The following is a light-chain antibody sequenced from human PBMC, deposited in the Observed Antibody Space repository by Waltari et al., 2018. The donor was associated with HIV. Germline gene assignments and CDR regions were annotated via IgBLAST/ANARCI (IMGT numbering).Light chain of an antibody. CDR2: KDT. J-gene: IGLJ3*02. V-gene: IGLV6-57*03. CDR3: QSYDNSIWV. Sequence: FMLTQPHSVSESPGKTGTISCPRSSGSIANNFVQWYQQRPGSAPTTVLYKDTQRPSGIPDRFSVSIYSSSNSASLPISVLKTEDEADYYCQSYDNSIWVFGGGTKLTVL. CDR1: SGSIANNF.